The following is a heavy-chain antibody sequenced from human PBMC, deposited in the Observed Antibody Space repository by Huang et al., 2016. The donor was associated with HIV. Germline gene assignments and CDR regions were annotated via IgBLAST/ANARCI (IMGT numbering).Heavy chain of an antibody. D-gene: IGHD3-22*01. CDR1: IFTFSKFA. V-gene: IGHV3-30*18. Sequence: QVQLVESGGGVVRPGRSLRLSCAASIFTFSKFAMHWVRQAPGKGLEGMAVISYDGSSKHYADSVTGRLTSSRDNSNNTLYLQMNSLTVEDTAVYYCTKGHYYDTNGYVAFDIWGQGTMVTVSS. CDR3: TKGHYYDTNGYVAFDI. CDR2: ISYDGSSK. J-gene: IGHJ3*02.